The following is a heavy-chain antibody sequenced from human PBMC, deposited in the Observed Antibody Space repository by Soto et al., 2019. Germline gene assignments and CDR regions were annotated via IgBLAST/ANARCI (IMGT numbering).Heavy chain of an antibody. CDR3: AKDRAAAGYYYYYGMDV. V-gene: IGHV3-30*18. J-gene: IGHJ6*02. Sequence: GGSMRLSCAASGLTFSSSGIHWVRQAQGKGLEWVAVISYDGSNKYYADAVKGRFTITRDNSKNTLYLQMNSLRAEDTAVYYCAKDRAAAGYYYYYGMDVWGQGTTVTVSS. CDR2: ISYDGSNK. CDR1: GLTFSSSG. D-gene: IGHD6-13*01.